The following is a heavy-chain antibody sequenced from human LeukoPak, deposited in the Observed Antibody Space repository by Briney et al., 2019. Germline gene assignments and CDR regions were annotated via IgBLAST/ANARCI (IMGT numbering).Heavy chain of an antibody. CDR1: GFTFSSYA. V-gene: IGHV3-23*01. CDR3: AKASRFYDFWSGSGLDC. CDR2: ISGSGGST. J-gene: IGHJ4*02. Sequence: PGGSLRLSCAASGFTFSSYAMSWVRQAPGKGLEWVSAISGSGGSTYYADSVKGRFTISRDNSKNTLYLQMNSLRAEDTAVDYCAKASRFYDFWSGSGLDCWGQGTLVTVSS. D-gene: IGHD3-3*01.